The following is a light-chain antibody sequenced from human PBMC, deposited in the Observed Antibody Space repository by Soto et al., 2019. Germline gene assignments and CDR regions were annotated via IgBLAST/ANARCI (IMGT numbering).Light chain of an antibody. V-gene: IGKV3-15*01. CDR3: QQYNKWPPGT. J-gene: IGKJ2*01. CDR2: GAS. Sequence: EIEVTQSPATLSVSPGERPTLSCRTSQSVSNNLAWYEQKPSQAPRLLIYGASTRAPGIPARFSGSGSGTDFTLTITSLQSDDFAVYSCQQYNKWPPGTFGQGSKLEMK. CDR1: QSVSNN.